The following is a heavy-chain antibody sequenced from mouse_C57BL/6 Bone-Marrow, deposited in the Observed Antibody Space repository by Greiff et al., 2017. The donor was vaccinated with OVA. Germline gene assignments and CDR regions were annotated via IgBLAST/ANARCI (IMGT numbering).Heavy chain of an antibody. J-gene: IGHJ3*01. CDR3: ARLYDGFPWFAY. CDR1: GFTFSSYG. D-gene: IGHD1-1*02. CDR2: ISSGGSYT. V-gene: IGHV5-6*01. Sequence: EVQLQESGGDLVKPGGSLKLSCAASGFTFSSYGMSWVRQTPDKRLEWVATISSGGSYTHYPDSVKGRFTISRDNAKNTLYLQMSSLKSEDTAMYYCARLYDGFPWFAYWGQGTLVTVSA.